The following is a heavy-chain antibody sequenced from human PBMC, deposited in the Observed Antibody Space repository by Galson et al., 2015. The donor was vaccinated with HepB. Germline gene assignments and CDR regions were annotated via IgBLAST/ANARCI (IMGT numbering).Heavy chain of an antibody. Sequence: SETLSLTCTVSGGSISSYYWSWIRQPPGKGLEWIGYIYYSGSTNYNPSLKSRVTISVDTSKNQFSLKLSSVTAADTAVYYCARFRYSYGRGDYWGQGTLVTVSS. V-gene: IGHV4-59*01. D-gene: IGHD5-18*01. CDR3: ARFRYSYGRGDY. CDR1: GGSISSYY. CDR2: IYYSGST. J-gene: IGHJ4*02.